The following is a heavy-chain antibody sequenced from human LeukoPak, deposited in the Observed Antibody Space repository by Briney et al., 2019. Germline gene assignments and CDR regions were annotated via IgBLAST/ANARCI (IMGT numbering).Heavy chain of an antibody. V-gene: IGHV4-59*01. D-gene: IGHD6-19*01. CDR2: IYYSGNT. Sequence: SETLSLTRTVSGGSISSYYWSWIRQPPGKRLEWIGYIYYSGNTNYNPSLNSRVTISVDSSKNQFSLRLSPVTAADTAVYYCARVHSSGWETDYWGQGILVTVSS. CDR1: GGSISSYY. CDR3: ARVHSSGWETDY. J-gene: IGHJ4*02.